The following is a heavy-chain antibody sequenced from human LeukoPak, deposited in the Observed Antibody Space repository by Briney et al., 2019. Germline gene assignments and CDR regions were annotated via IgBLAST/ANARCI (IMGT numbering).Heavy chain of an antibody. Sequence: ASVKVSCKASGYTFTGYYIHWVRQAPGQGLKWMGRIDPSSGVTTYVQKFQGRVTMTRDTSTSTAYMELSRLRSDDTAVYYCATRGGANTLNYWGQGTLVTVSS. CDR2: IDPSSGVT. CDR3: ATRGGANTLNY. J-gene: IGHJ4*02. V-gene: IGHV1-2*06. CDR1: GYTFTGYY. D-gene: IGHD4/OR15-4a*01.